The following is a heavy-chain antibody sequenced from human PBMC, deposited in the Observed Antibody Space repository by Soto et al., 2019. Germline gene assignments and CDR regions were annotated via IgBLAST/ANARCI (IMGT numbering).Heavy chain of an antibody. CDR3: AKDEYNWNYSPFYYYMDV. CDR1: GFTFSNFA. D-gene: IGHD1-7*01. Sequence: QLLESGGGFVQPGGSLRLSCVASGFTFSNFAMAWVRQAPGKGLEWVSAISGSGGSTYYADSVKGRFTISRDNSKNTLYLQMNSLRAEDTAVYYCAKDEYNWNYSPFYYYMDVWGKGTTVTVSS. CDR2: ISGSGGST. V-gene: IGHV3-23*01. J-gene: IGHJ6*03.